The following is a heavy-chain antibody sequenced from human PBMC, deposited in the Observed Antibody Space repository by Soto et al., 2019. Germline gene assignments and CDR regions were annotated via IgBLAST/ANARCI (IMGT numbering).Heavy chain of an antibody. CDR1: GFTFSSYA. CDR2: ISGSGGST. Sequence: GGSLRLSCAASGFTFSSYAMSWVRQAPGKGLEWVSAISGSGGSTYYADSVKGRFTISRDSSKNTLYLQMNSLRAEDTAVYYCAKRDSSSSYYYYYYMDVWGKGTTVTVSS. V-gene: IGHV3-23*01. J-gene: IGHJ6*03. D-gene: IGHD6-6*01. CDR3: AKRDSSSSYYYYYYMDV.